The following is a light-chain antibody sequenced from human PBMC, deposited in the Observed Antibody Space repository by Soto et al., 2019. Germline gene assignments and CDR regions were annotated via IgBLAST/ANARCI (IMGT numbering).Light chain of an antibody. CDR3: QQYDSYLIT. J-gene: IGKJ5*01. V-gene: IGKV1-9*01. CDR2: DAS. CDR1: QDFSNF. Sequence: DIQSSRFPSFLSPLIGDKVTLPSRASQDFSNFLAWYQQKPGRAPKLLMYDASTLQSGVPSRFSGSGSGTEFTLTISSLQPDDFATYYCQQYDSYLITFGQGTRLEIK.